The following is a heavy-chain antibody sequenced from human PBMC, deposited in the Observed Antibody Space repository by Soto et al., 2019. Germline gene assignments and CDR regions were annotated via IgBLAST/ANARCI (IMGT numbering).Heavy chain of an antibody. D-gene: IGHD6-13*01. CDR2: ISSSTSHT. Sequence: QVQLVESGGGLVKPGGSLRLSCAVSGFTFSDYYMTWIRQAAGKGLEWVSYISSSTSHTNYADSVKGRFTISRDNAKNSLFLQMNSLRAEDTAVYYCASGRGAAADYFDFWGQGTLVTVAS. CDR3: ASGRGAAADYFDF. CDR1: GFTFSDYY. V-gene: IGHV3-11*05. J-gene: IGHJ4*02.